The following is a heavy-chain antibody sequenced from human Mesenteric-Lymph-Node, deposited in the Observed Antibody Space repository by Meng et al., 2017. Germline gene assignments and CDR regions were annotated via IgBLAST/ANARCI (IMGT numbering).Heavy chain of an antibody. CDR3: AKGTGDKDY. J-gene: IGHJ4*02. D-gene: IGHD7-27*01. CDR2: ISSSGSTI. Sequence: GQMVGAGGGVVKPGGALILSCAAVGFTLSDYYSGRFRQAPGKGLEWVSYISSSGSTIYYADSVKGRFTISRDNAKNSLYLQMNSLRAEDTAVYYCAKGTGDKDYWGQGTLVTVSS. V-gene: IGHV3-11*01. CDR1: GFTLSDYY.